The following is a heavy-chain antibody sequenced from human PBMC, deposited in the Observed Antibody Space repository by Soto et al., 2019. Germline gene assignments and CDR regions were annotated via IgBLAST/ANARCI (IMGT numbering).Heavy chain of an antibody. CDR1: GFTFSSYA. J-gene: IGHJ4*02. D-gene: IGHD6-19*01. Sequence: GSLRLSCAASGFTFSSYAMHWVRQAPGKGLEWVAVISYDGSNKYYADSVKGRFTISRDNSKNTLYLQMNSLRAEDTAVYYCARDTLRYSSGWYQFDYWGQGTLVTVSS. V-gene: IGHV3-30-3*01. CDR3: ARDTLRYSSGWYQFDY. CDR2: ISYDGSNK.